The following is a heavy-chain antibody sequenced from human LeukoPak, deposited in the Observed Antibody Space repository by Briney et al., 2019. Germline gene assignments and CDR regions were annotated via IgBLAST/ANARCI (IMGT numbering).Heavy chain of an antibody. CDR2: IYYSGST. D-gene: IGHD3-10*01. J-gene: IGHJ4*02. CDR3: ARRWYYGSGSLPTPFDY. Sequence: SETLCLTCTVSGGSISSSSHYWGWIRQPPGKGLEWIGSIYYSGSTYYNPSLKSRVTISVDTSKNQFSLKLSSVTAADTAVYYCARRWYYGSGSLPTPFDYWGQGTLVTVSS. CDR1: GGSISSSSHY. V-gene: IGHV4-39*01.